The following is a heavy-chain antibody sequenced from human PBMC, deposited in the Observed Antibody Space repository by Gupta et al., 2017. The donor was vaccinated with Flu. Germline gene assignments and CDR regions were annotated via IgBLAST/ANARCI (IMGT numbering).Heavy chain of an antibody. CDR1: GGSISTYH. J-gene: IGHJ3*01. CDR3: ARHPRIGLIRGAIPNDAFDL. Sequence: QVQLQESGPGLVKASETLSLTCGVSGGSISTYHWDWIRQSPGKGLEWIGSIISYGTTYYNPSLKSRVSMSVDTSRNRFSLKLTSVTAADTALYYCARHPRIGLIRGAIPNDAFDLWGQGTMVTVS. CDR2: IISYGTT. V-gene: IGHV4-39*01. D-gene: IGHD3-10*01.